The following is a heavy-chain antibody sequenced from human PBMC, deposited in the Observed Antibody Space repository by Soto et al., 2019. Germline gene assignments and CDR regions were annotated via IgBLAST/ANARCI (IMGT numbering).Heavy chain of an antibody. V-gene: IGHV1-18*04. J-gene: IGHJ4*02. Sequence: ASVKFYCKASGYTFTSDGISWVRQAPGQGLEWMGWISAYNGNTNYAQKLQGRVTMTADTSTSTAYMELRSLRSDDTAVYYCARADYGDPDYWGQGTLVTVSS. CDR1: GYTFTSDG. CDR3: ARADYGDPDY. CDR2: ISAYNGNT. D-gene: IGHD4-17*01.